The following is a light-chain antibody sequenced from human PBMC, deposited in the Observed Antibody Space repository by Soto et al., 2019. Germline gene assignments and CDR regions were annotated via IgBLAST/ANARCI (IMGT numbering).Light chain of an antibody. CDR3: QQSYRRPYT. CDR1: QSINIY. CDR2: GAS. V-gene: IGKV1-39*01. J-gene: IGKJ2*01. Sequence: IQMTQSPSSLSASVGDSVTVTCRASQSINIYLNWYQQKPGKAPTLLIYGASSLQSGVPSRLTGGGSRTDFTLTTSSLQPEDFSTYYCQQSYRRPYTFGQGTKLEIK.